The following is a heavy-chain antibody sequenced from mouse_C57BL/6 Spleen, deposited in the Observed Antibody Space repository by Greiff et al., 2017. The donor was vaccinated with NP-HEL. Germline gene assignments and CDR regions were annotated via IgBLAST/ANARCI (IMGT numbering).Heavy chain of an antibody. CDR3: ARERDYGSRDFDY. CDR2: ISDGGSYT. CDR1: GFTFSSYA. D-gene: IGHD1-1*01. V-gene: IGHV5-4*01. Sequence: EVQLVESGGGLVKPGGSLKLSCAASGFTFSSYAMSWVRQTPEKRLEWVATISDGGSYTYYPDNVKGRFTISRDNAKNNLYLQMSHLKSEDTAMYYCARERDYGSRDFDYWGQGTTLTVSS. J-gene: IGHJ2*01.